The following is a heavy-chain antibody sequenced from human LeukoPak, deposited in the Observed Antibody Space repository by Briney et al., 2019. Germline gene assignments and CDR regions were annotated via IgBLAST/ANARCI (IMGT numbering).Heavy chain of an antibody. V-gene: IGHV6-1*01. J-gene: IGHJ6*02. CDR3: ARDPDYGDRSYYGMDV. CDR1: GDSLSSNSAA. D-gene: IGHD4-17*01. CDR2: TYFRSKWSN. Sequence: SQTLSLTCAISGDSLSSNSAAWNWIRQSPSRGLEWLGRTYFRSKWSNDYAVSVKSRITINPDTSKNQFSLQLNSVTPEDTAVYYCARDPDYGDRSYYGMDVWGQGTTVTVSS.